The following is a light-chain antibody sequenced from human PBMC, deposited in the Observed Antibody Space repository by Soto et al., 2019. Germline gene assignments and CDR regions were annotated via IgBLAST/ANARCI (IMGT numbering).Light chain of an antibody. J-gene: IGKJ3*01. V-gene: IGKV1-5*03. CDR3: QQYNSYSQFT. Sequence: DIQMTQSPSTLSASVGDRVTITCRASQSISSWLAWYQQKTGKAPTLLIYKASSLESGVPSRFSGSGSGTEFSLTIISLQPDDFATYYCQQYNSYSQFTFGPGTKVDIK. CDR1: QSISSW. CDR2: KAS.